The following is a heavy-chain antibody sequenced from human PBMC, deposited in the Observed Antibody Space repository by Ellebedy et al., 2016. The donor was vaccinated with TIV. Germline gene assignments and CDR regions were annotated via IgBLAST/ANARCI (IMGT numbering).Heavy chain of an antibody. Sequence: SLKISCAASGFTFDDYGMHWVRQAPGKGLEWVSGISWNSGKIGYADSVKGRFTISRDNSKNTLYLLMNSLRAEDTALYYCAKDPSDYWGCFDYWGQGTLVTVSS. CDR1: GFTFDDYG. CDR2: ISWNSGKI. CDR3: AKDPSDYWGCFDY. J-gene: IGHJ4*02. D-gene: IGHD7-27*01. V-gene: IGHV3-9*01.